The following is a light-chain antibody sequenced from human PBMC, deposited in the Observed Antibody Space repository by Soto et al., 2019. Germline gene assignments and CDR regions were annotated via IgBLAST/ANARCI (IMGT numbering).Light chain of an antibody. V-gene: IGKV1-5*01. J-gene: IGKJ1*01. CDR2: DAS. CDR1: QSIRSW. CDR3: QQYNSYSWT. Sequence: DIQMTQSPSTLSASVGDRVTITCRASQSIRSWLAWFQQKPGKVPKLLIFDASTLKSGVPSRFSGSGSGTEFTLTISSLQPDDSATYYCQQYNSYSWTFGQGTKVEI.